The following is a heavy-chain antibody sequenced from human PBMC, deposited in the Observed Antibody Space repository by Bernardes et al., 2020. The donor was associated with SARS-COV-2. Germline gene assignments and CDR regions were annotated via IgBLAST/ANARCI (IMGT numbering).Heavy chain of an antibody. D-gene: IGHD6-13*01. J-gene: IGHJ6*02. V-gene: IGHV4-34*01. CDR3: ARGYGAASSRNYYYGMDV. Sequence: SETLSLTCAVYGGSFSGYYWSWIRQPPGKGLEWIGEINHSGSTNYNPSLKSRVTISVDTSKNQFSLKLSSVTAADTAVYYCARGYGAASSRNYYYGMDVWGQGTTVTVSS. CDR1: GGSFSGYY. CDR2: INHSGST.